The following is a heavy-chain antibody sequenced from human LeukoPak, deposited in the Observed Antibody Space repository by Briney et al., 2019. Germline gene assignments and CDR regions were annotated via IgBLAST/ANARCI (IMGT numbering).Heavy chain of an antibody. CDR2: INHSGST. CDR1: GGSFSGYY. Sequence: SETLSLTCAVYGGSFSGYYWSWIRQPPGKGLEWMGEINHSGSTNYNPSLKSRVTISVDTSKNQFSLKLSSVTAADTAVYYCARDDFSYSSSSAPGYYYGMDVWGQGTTVTVSS. CDR3: ARDDFSYSSSSAPGYYYGMDV. D-gene: IGHD6-6*01. J-gene: IGHJ6*02. V-gene: IGHV4-34*01.